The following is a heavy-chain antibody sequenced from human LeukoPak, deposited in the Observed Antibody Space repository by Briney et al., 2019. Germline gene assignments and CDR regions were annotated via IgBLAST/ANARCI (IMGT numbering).Heavy chain of an antibody. D-gene: IGHD3-3*01. CDR2: IYSGGST. Sequence: GGSLRLSCAASGFTVSSNYMSWVRQAPGKGLEWVSVIYSGGSTYYADSVKGRFTISRDNSKNTLYLQMNSLRAEDTAVYYCAICRVRFLEWSTWGFDYWGQGTLVTVSS. CDR1: GFTVSSNY. J-gene: IGHJ4*02. CDR3: AICRVRFLEWSTWGFDY. V-gene: IGHV3-53*01.